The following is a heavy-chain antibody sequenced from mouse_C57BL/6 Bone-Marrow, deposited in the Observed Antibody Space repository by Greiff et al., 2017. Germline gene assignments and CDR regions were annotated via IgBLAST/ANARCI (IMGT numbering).Heavy chain of an antibody. V-gene: IGHV1-15*01. D-gene: IGHD1-1*01. J-gene: IGHJ3*01. Sequence: VQLQQSGAELVRPGASVTLSCKASGYTFTDYEMHWVKQTPVHGLEWIGAIDPETGGTAYNQKFKGKAILTADKSSSTAYMELRILTSEDSAVYYCLCKGHYYPGWFAYWGQGTLVTVSA. CDR3: LCKGHYYPGWFAY. CDR1: GYTFTDYE. CDR2: IDPETGGT.